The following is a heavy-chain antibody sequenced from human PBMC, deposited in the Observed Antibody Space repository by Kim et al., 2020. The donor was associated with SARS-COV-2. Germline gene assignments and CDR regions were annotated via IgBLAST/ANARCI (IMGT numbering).Heavy chain of an antibody. J-gene: IGHJ6*02. V-gene: IGHV1-69*04. CDR3: ARVGTVRGPGGMDV. Sequence: AWKFQGRVTITADKSASTAEMELSSLRSEDTAVYYCARVGTVRGPGGMDVWGQGTTVTVSS. D-gene: IGHD3-10*01.